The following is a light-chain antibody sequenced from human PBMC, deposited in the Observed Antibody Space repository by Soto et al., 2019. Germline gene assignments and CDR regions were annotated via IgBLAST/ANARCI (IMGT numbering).Light chain of an antibody. CDR2: NAS. CDR1: QTISSC. V-gene: IGKV1-5*03. Sequence: DIQMTQSPSTLSGSLGDRVTITCRASQTISSCFAWYQQKPGKAPKLLMYNASTLNSGVPSRFRGSGSGTEFTLTISSLPPDDFEPYYCQHYNSYSEAFGQGTKVDIK. J-gene: IGKJ1*01. CDR3: QHYNSYSEA.